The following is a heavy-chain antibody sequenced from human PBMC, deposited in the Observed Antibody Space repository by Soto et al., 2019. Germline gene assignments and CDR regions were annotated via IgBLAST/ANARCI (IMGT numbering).Heavy chain of an antibody. D-gene: IGHD3-22*01. CDR3: AKGESSGTPDY. V-gene: IGHV3-30*18. J-gene: IGHJ4*02. CDR1: GFTFSSNG. CDR2: ISYDGSNK. Sequence: QVQLVESGGGVVQPGRSLRLSCAASGFTFSSNGMHWVRQAPGKGLEGVAIISYDGSNKYYADSVKGRFTISRDNPKNTLYLQMSSLRGEDTAVYYCAKGESSGTPDYWGQGTLVTVSS.